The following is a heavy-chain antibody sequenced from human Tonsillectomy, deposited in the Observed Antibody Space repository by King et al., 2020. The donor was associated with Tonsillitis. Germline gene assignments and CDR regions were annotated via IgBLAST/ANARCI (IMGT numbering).Heavy chain of an antibody. CDR3: ARLVGATGLLSY. CDR1: GGSIRSRSYY. V-gene: IGHV4-39*02. CDR2: VYYSGNT. D-gene: IGHD1-26*01. J-gene: IGHJ4*02. Sequence: LQLQESGPGLVKPSETLSLTCTVSGGSIRSRSYYWGWIRQPPGKGLEWIGTVYYSGNTYYNPSLDSRVTISIDASKNHFSLKLSSVTAADSAVYYCARLVGATGLLSYWGQGTLVTVSS.